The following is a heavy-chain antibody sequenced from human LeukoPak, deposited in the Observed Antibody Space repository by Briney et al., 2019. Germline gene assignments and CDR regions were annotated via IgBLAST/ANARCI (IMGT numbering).Heavy chain of an antibody. CDR3: ARDRTAWSGYYNYHYGMDV. J-gene: IGHJ6*02. D-gene: IGHD3-3*01. Sequence: SETLSLTCTVSGGSISSYYWSWIRQPPGKGLEWIGYIYYSGSTNYNPSLKSRVTISVDTSKNQFSLKLSSVTAADTAVYYCARDRTAWSGYYNYHYGMDVWGQGTTVTVSS. CDR2: IYYSGST. V-gene: IGHV4-59*01. CDR1: GGSISSYY.